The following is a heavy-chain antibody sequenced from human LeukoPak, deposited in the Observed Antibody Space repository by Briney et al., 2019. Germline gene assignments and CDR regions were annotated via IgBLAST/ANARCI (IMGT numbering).Heavy chain of an antibody. D-gene: IGHD1-26*01. V-gene: IGHV4-34*01. CDR3: ARLSGVKVGLNAEILGAFDI. CDR1: GGSFSGYY. J-gene: IGHJ3*02. Sequence: RPSETLSLTCAVYGGSFSGYYWSWIRQPPRKGLEWIGEINHSGSTNYNPSLKSRVTISVDTAKNQFSLKLTSVTAADTAVYYCARLSGVKVGLNAEILGAFDIWGQGTMVTVSS. CDR2: INHSGST.